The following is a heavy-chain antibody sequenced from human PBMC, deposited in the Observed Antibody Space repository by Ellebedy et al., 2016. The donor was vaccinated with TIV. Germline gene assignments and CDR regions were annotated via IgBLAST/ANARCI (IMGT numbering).Heavy chain of an antibody. CDR1: GGSISSSSYY. J-gene: IGHJ4*02. CDR2: IYYSGST. Sequence: SETLSLTCTVSGGSISSSSYYWGWIRQPPGKGLEWIGSIYYSGSTYYNPSLKSRVTISVDKSKNQFSLKLSSVTAADTAVYYCASRGEGGEDSRNTPGGYWGQGTLVTVSS. CDR3: ASRGEGGEDSRNTPGGY. D-gene: IGHD3-22*01. V-gene: IGHV4-39*07.